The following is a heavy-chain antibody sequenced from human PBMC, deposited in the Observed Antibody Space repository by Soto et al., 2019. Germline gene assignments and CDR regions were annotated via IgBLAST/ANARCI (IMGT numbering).Heavy chain of an antibody. J-gene: IGHJ4*02. CDR3: ARRRLDDFWSGYCFDY. V-gene: IGHV4-39*01. CDR1: GGSISSSSYY. Sequence: QLQLQESGPGLVKPSETLSLTCTVSGGSISSSSYYWGWIRQPPGKGLEWIGSIYYSGSTYYNPSLKSRVTRSVDTSKHQFSLKLSSVTAADTAVYYCARRRLDDFWSGYCFDYWGQGTLVTVSS. CDR2: IYYSGST. D-gene: IGHD3-3*01.